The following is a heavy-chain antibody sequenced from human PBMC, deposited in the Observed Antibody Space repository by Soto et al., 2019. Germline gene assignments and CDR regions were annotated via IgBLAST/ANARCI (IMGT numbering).Heavy chain of an antibody. CDR3: ARAEAYSDSASDY. D-gene: IGHD3-22*01. CDR2: ISGYNGKT. J-gene: IGHJ4*02. Sequence: QVHLVQSGAEVKKPGASVKVSCKASGYTFASYDITWVRQAPGQGLEWMGWISGYNGKTNYAEKFHGRVTMTTDTSTSTAYMELRSLRSADTAVYYCARAEAYSDSASDYWGQGTLVTVSS. CDR1: GYTFASYD. V-gene: IGHV1-18*01.